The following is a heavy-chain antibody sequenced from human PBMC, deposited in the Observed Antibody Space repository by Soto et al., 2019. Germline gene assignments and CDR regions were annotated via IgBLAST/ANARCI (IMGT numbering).Heavy chain of an antibody. CDR3: TTPAAIRSYYYYGMDV. CDR1: GYTLTELS. J-gene: IGHJ6*02. V-gene: IGHV1-24*01. CDR2: FDPEDGET. D-gene: IGHD2-2*01. Sequence: QVQLVQSGAEVKKPGASVKVSCKVSGYTLTELSMHWVRQAPGKGLEWMGGFDPEDGETIYAQKFQGRVTMTEDTSTDTAYMELSSLRSEATAVYYCTTPAAIRSYYYYGMDVWGQGTTVTVSS.